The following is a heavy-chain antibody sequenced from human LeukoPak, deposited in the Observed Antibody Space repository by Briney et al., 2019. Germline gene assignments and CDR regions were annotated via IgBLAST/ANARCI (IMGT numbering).Heavy chain of an antibody. Sequence: ASVKVSCKASGYTFTSYGISWVRQAPGQGLEWMGWISAYNGNTNYAQKLQGRVTMTTDTSTSTAYMELRSLRSDDTAVYYCARDPLNPLSRGTTGYWGQGTLVTVSS. D-gene: IGHD1-7*01. CDR1: GYTFTSYG. V-gene: IGHV1-18*01. J-gene: IGHJ4*02. CDR2: ISAYNGNT. CDR3: ARDPLNPLSRGTTGY.